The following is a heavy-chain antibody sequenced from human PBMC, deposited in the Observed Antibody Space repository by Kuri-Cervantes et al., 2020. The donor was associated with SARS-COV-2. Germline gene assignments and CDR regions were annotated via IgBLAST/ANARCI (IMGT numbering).Heavy chain of an antibody. J-gene: IGHJ6*02. CDR1: GGSIYSYY. D-gene: IGHD3-22*01. CDR2: ITDIGGT. Sequence: GSLRLSCTVSGGSIYSYYWSWIRQSPGKGLEWIGQITDIGGTTNSPSFKGRVTISADTSKSHFSLTLKSVTAADSGVYYCASRRGFYDGLDVWGQGITVTVSS. CDR3: ASRRGFYDGLDV. V-gene: IGHV4-59*12.